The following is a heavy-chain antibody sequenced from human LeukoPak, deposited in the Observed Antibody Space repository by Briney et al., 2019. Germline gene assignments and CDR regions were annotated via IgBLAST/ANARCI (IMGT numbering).Heavy chain of an antibody. CDR1: GFSFSIYD. V-gene: IGHV3-23*01. CDR2: ISGSGGRT. Sequence: GGTLRLSCGASGFSFSIYDMSWIRQAPGKGLEWVSAISGSGGRTYYADSVKGRFTISRDNSRNTVYLKINSLRAEDTAVYYCAKDSYFDYWGQGTLVTVSS. CDR3: AKDSYFDY. J-gene: IGHJ4*02.